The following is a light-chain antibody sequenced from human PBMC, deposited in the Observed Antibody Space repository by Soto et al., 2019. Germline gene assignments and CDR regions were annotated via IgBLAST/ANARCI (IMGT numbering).Light chain of an antibody. Sequence: QSALTQPASVSGSPGQSITISCTGTSSDVGGYKYVSWHQLHPGKAPKLIIYEVSNRPSGISNRFSGSTSGNTASLTISGLQAEDEADYYCSSYSRSTAYVFGTGPKGTVL. J-gene: IGLJ1*01. V-gene: IGLV2-14*01. CDR2: EVS. CDR3: SSYSRSTAYV. CDR1: SSDVGGYKY.